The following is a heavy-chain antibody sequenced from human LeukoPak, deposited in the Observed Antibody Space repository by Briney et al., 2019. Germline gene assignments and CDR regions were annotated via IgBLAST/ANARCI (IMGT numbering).Heavy chain of an antibody. J-gene: IGHJ4*02. CDR2: MNPNSGNT. Sequence: ASVKVSCKASGYTFTSYDINWVRQATGQGIEWMGWMNPNSGNTGYAQKFQGRVTMTRNTYISTAYLELSSLRCAGTAIYYSATKIRGVIYWGQGTLGNGSS. V-gene: IGHV1-8*01. CDR3: ATKIRGVIY. CDR1: GYTFTSYD. D-gene: IGHD2/OR15-2a*01.